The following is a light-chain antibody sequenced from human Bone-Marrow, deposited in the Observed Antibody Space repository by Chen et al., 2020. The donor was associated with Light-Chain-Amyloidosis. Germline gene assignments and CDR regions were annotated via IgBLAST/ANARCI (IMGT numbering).Light chain of an antibody. CDR2: WAS. V-gene: IGKV4-1*01. J-gene: IGKJ2*01. CDR1: QSVLYSSNNKNY. Sequence: DIVMTQAPDSLAVSLGERATINCKSSQSVLYSSNNKNYLAWYQQKPGQPPKLLIYWASTRESGVPDRFSGSGSGTDVTLTISSLQAEDVAVYYCQQYYSTPYTFGPGTKLEIK. CDR3: QQYYSTPYT.